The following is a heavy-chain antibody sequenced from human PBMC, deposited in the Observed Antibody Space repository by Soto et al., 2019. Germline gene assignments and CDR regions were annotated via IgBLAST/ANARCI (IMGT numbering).Heavy chain of an antibody. V-gene: IGHV3-66*01. Sequence: PGGSLRLSCAASGFTVSSNYMSWVRQAPGKGLEWASVIYSGGSTYYADSVKGRFTISRDNSKNTLYLQMNSLRAEDTAVYYCARDPTIAASGGYYYYYYGMDVWGQGTTVTVSS. CDR2: IYSGGST. D-gene: IGHD6-13*01. CDR3: ARDPTIAASGGYYYYYYGMDV. J-gene: IGHJ6*02. CDR1: GFTVSSNY.